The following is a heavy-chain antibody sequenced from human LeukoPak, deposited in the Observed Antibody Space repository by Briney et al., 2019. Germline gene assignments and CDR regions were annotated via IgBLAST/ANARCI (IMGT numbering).Heavy chain of an antibody. CDR2: IISSGSTI. D-gene: IGHD1-26*01. J-gene: IGHJ4*02. V-gene: IGHV3-48*03. Sequence: GGSLRLSCAASGFTFSSFEMNWVRQAPGKGLEWVSYIISSGSTIYYADSVKGRFTISRDNAKNSLYLQMNSLRAEDTGVYCCARSGSYFDYWGQGTLVTVSS. CDR1: GFTFSSFE. CDR3: ARSGSYFDY.